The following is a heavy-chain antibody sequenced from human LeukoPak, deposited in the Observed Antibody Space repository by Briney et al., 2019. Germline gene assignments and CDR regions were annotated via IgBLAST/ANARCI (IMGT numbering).Heavy chain of an antibody. CDR2: INPNSGGT. CDR1: GYTFTANY. Sequence: ASVKVSCKASGYTFTANYMHWVRQAPGQGLEWMGWINPNSGGTNYAQNFQGRVTMTRDTSISTAYMELSRLTSDDTAVYYCASYFESSGYYAFDIWGQGTLATVSS. V-gene: IGHV1-2*02. D-gene: IGHD3-22*01. J-gene: IGHJ3*02. CDR3: ASYFESSGYYAFDI.